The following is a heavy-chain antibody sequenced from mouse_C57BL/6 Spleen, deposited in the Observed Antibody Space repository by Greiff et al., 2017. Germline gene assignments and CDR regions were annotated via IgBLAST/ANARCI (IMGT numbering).Heavy chain of an antibody. CDR2: IDPNSGGT. CDR3: AKSTMVTKYYFDY. J-gene: IGHJ2*01. Sequence: VQLQQPGAELVKPGASVKLSCKASGYTFTSYWMHWVKQRPGRGLEWIGRIDPNSGGTKYNEKFKSKATLTVDKPSSPAYMQLSSLTSEDSAVYYCAKSTMVTKYYFDYWGQGTTLTVSS. V-gene: IGHV1-72*01. CDR1: GYTFTSYW. D-gene: IGHD2-2*01.